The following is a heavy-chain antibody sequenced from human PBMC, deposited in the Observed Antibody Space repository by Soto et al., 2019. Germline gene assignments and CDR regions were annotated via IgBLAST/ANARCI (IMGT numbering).Heavy chain of an antibody. D-gene: IGHD6-19*01. CDR1: GFNFNNYA. CDR2: ISSSGGTT. J-gene: IGHJ4*02. Sequence: GGSLRLSCATSGFNFNNYAMSWVRQAPGERLEWVSFISSSGGTTYYADSVKGRFTISRDNSRNTVFLQMNTLGAEDTAIYYCANFMTVTRTGWGRDSEYWGQGTRVTVSS. V-gene: IGHV3-23*01. CDR3: ANFMTVTRTGWGRDSEY.